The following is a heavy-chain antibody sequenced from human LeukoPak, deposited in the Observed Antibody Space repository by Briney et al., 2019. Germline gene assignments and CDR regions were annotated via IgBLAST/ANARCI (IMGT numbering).Heavy chain of an antibody. CDR2: IYYSGSN. J-gene: IGHJ5*02. CDR1: GGSISSGAYY. Sequence: PSETLSLTCTVSGGSISSGAYYWGCIRQPPGKGLEWVGYIYYSGSNYYNPSLKRRATISEDTSKNQFSLKLSSVTAADTDVYYCARMYYYGSGSYIPWGQGTLVTVSS. D-gene: IGHD3-10*01. V-gene: IGHV4-30-4*01. CDR3: ARMYYYGSGSYIP.